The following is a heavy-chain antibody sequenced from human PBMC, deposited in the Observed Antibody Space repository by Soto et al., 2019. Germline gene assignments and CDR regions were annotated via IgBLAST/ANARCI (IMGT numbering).Heavy chain of an antibody. Sequence: PGGSLRLSCAASGFTFSSYWMHWVRQAPGKGLVWVSRINSDGSSTSYADSVKGRFTISRDNAKNTLYLQMNSLRAEDTAVYYCARGLSDQTPLTYYYYYYMDVWGKGTTVTAP. V-gene: IGHV3-74*01. CDR2: INSDGSST. CDR1: GFTFSSYW. CDR3: ARGLSDQTPLTYYYYYYMDV. J-gene: IGHJ6*03. D-gene: IGHD2-2*01.